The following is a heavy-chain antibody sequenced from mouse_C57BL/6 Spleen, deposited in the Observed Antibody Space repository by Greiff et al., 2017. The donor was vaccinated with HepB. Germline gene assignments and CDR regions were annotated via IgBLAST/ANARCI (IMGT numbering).Heavy chain of an antibody. Sequence: LVESGAELARPGASVKLSCKASGYTFTSYGISWVKQRTGQGLEWIGEIYPRSGNTYYNEKFKGKATLTADKSSSTAYMELRSLTSEDSAVYFCAREGLITTVVFDYWGQGTTLTVSS. CDR3: AREGLITTVVFDY. CDR2: IYPRSGNT. V-gene: IGHV1-81*01. CDR1: GYTFTSYG. J-gene: IGHJ2*01. D-gene: IGHD1-1*01.